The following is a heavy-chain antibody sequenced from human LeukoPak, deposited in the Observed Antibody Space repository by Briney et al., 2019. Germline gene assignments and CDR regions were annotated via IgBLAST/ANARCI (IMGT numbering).Heavy chain of an antibody. CDR1: GFTFSSYS. Sequence: GGSLRLSCAASGFTFSSYSMNWVRQAPGKGLEWVSYISSSSSTIYYADSVKGRFTISGDNAKNSLYLQMNSLRAEDTAVYYCARDPYSGYDLQAFDYWGQGTLVAVSS. V-gene: IGHV3-48*01. CDR3: ARDPYSGYDLQAFDY. D-gene: IGHD5-12*01. CDR2: ISSSSSTI. J-gene: IGHJ4*02.